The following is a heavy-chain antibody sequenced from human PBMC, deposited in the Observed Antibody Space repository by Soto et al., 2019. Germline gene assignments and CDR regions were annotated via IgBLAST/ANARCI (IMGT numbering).Heavy chain of an antibody. V-gene: IGHV3-74*01. D-gene: IGHD6-19*01. Sequence: PGGSLRLSXAASGFTFSSSWMHWVRQAPGKGLVWVSRINSDGSTSNYADSVKGRFTISRDNARNTLYLQMNSLRAEDTAMYYCARDFSSGGWWGGDYYYGMDVWGQGTTVTVSS. CDR2: INSDGSTS. J-gene: IGHJ6*02. CDR1: GFTFSSSW. CDR3: ARDFSSGGWWGGDYYYGMDV.